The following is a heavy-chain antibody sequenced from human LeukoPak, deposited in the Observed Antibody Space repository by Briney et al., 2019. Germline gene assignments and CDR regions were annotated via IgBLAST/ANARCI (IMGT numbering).Heavy chain of an antibody. J-gene: IGHJ4*02. CDR2: ISWKSDSV. V-gene: IGHV3-9*01. Sequence: GGSLRLSCVASGFTFDDYAMHWVRQAPGKGLEWVSGISWKSDSVDYADSVKGRFTISRDNAKNSLYLQMNSLRAEDTALYYCAKDGPDSSGWYYFDYWGQGTLVTVSS. D-gene: IGHD6-19*01. CDR1: GFTFDDYA. CDR3: AKDGPDSSGWYYFDY.